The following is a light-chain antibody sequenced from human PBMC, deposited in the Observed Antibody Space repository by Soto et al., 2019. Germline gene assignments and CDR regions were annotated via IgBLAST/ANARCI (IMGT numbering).Light chain of an antibody. J-gene: IGKJ3*01. Sequence: DIPMIQSPSFVSASIGDRVTITCRASQGISNWLAWYQQKPGKAPNLLIYAASGLQSGVPSRFNGSGSGTDFTLTISSLQPEDFATYFCQQAHTFPFTFGPGTKVDIK. CDR3: QQAHTFPFT. CDR1: QGISNW. V-gene: IGKV1-12*01. CDR2: AAS.